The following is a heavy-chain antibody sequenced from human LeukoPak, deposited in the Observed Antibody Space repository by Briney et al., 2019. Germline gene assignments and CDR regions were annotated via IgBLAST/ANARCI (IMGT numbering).Heavy chain of an antibody. J-gene: IGHJ4*02. D-gene: IGHD2-21*02. CDR2: ISGSGGTT. V-gene: IGHV3-23*01. CDR3: AKGRLDYGDYYVDD. CDR1: GFTFSNAW. Sequence: GGSLRLSCAASGFTFSNAWMSWVRQAPGKGLEWVSVISGSGGTTYYADSVKGRFTISRDNSKNTLYLQMNSLRAEDTSLYYCAKGRLDYGDYYVDDWGQGTLVTVSS.